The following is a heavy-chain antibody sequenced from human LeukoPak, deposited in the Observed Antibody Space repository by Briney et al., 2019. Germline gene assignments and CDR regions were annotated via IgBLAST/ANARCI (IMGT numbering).Heavy chain of an antibody. V-gene: IGHV1-18*04. Sequence: GASVTVSCKASGYTFTTYGISWVRQAPGQGFEWMGWINTYNGNTNYAHKFRGRVTMTTDTSTRTVYMEVRSLRSDDTAVYYCARDPADHGDLRGDAHYYALDVWGQGTTVTVSS. J-gene: IGHJ6*02. CDR2: INTYNGNT. D-gene: IGHD4-17*01. CDR3: ARDPADHGDLRGDAHYYALDV. CDR1: GYTFTTYG.